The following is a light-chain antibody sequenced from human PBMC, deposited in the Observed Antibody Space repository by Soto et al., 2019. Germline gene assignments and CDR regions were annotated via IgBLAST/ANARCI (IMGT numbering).Light chain of an antibody. V-gene: IGKV1-5*03. J-gene: IGKJ3*01. CDR3: QQYSTYPFT. CDR1: QSIGSW. CDR2: KAS. Sequence: DIQMTQSPSTQSASLGDRVTIACRASQSIGSWLAWYQQKPGKAPKLLIYKASSLESGVPSRFSGSGSGTEFTLGISGLQPDYLESYYCQQYSTYPFTFGPGTKV.